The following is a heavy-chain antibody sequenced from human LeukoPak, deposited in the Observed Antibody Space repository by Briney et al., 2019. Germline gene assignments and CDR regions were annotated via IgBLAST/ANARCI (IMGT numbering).Heavy chain of an antibody. CDR2: ISYDGSNK. V-gene: IGHV3-30*04. J-gene: IGHJ6*03. CDR1: GFTFSSYA. D-gene: IGHD1-26*01. Sequence: GRSLRLSCAASGFTFSSYAMHWVRQAPGKGLEWVAVISYDGSNKYYADSVKGRFTISRDNSKNTPYLQMNSLRAEDTAVYYCARGIPTWDYYYMDVWGKGTTVTVSS. CDR3: ARGIPTWDYYYMDV.